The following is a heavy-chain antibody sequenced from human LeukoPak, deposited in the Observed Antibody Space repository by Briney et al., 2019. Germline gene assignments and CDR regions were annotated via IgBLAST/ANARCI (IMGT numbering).Heavy chain of an antibody. CDR3: ARQYISGQWYFDY. D-gene: IGHD5-18*01. CDR1: GFTFSSYG. V-gene: IGHV3-23*01. J-gene: IGHJ4*02. Sequence: PGGTLRLSCAASGFTFSSYGMSWVRQAPGKGLEWVSAISGSGGSTYYADSVKGRFTISRDNSKNTLYLQMNSLRAEDTAVYYCARQYISGQWYFDYWGQGTLVTVSS. CDR2: ISGSGGST.